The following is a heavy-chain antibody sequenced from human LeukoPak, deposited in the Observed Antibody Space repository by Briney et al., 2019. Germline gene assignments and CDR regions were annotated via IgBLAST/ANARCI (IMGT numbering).Heavy chain of an antibody. CDR3: AKDPKLYCSGGSCYGDY. V-gene: IGHV3-23*01. D-gene: IGHD2-15*01. J-gene: IGHJ4*02. CDR1: GFTFSSYA. Sequence: PGVSLRLSCAASGFTFSSYAMSWVRQAPGKGLEWVSAISGSGGSTYYADSVKGRFTISRDNSKKTLCLQMNSLRAEDTAVYYCAKDPKLYCSGGSCYGDYWGQGTLVTVSS. CDR2: ISGSGGST.